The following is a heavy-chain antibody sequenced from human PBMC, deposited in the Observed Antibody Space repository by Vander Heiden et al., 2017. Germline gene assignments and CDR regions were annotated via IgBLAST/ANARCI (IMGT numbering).Heavy chain of an antibody. D-gene: IGHD3-22*01. CDR3: AKANYYDSSGDY. V-gene: IGHV3-9*01. Sequence: GYADSLKGRFTISRDNAKNSMYLQMNSLRAEDTALYYCAKANYYDSSGDYWGQGTLVTVSS. J-gene: IGHJ4*02.